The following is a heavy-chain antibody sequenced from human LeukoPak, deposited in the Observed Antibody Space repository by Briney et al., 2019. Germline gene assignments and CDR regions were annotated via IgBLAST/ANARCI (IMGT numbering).Heavy chain of an antibody. CDR3: ARGRSITLLRGVAMSDGFDI. J-gene: IGHJ3*02. CDR1: GFTFSNYG. D-gene: IGHD3-10*01. CDR2: IDNSGSYI. V-gene: IGHV3-21*06. Sequence: GESLTLSCAASGFTFSNYGMNWVRQAPGKGLEWVSFIDNSGSYIYYGDSVKGRFTISRDNAKNLLFLQMNGMRAEDTALYYCARGRSITLLRGVAMSDGFDIWGQGAMVAVSS.